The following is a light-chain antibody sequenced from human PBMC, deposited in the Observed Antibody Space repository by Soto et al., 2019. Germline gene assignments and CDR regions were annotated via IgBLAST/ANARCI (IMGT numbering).Light chain of an antibody. CDR1: QSVNSN. CDR2: GAS. Sequence: EIAMTQSQATLSVSPGERATLACRASQSVNSNLAWYQQKPGQAPRLLIYGASTRATGIPARFSGSGSGTEFTLTISSLQSEDFAVYYCQQYNNWPLYTFGQGTKLEIK. J-gene: IGKJ2*01. CDR3: QQYNNWPLYT. V-gene: IGKV3-15*01.